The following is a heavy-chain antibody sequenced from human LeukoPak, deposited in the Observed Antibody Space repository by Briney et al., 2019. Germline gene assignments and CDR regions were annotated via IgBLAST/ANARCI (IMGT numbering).Heavy chain of an antibody. V-gene: IGHV7-4-1*02. CDR3: ANLWFGGYAD. D-gene: IGHD3-10*01. CDR2: INTDTGKP. J-gene: IGHJ4*02. CDR1: GYTFTNFP. Sequence: ASVKVSCKASGYTFTNFPINWVRQAPGQGLEWMGWINTDTGKPTYAQGFTGRFVFSLDTSVSTAYLQISGLEVEDTAVYFCANLWFGGYADWGQGTLVAVSS.